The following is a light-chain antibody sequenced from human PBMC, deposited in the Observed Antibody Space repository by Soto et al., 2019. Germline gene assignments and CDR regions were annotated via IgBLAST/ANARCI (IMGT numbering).Light chain of an antibody. CDR1: QSVSNNY. V-gene: IGKV3-20*01. CDR3: QQYGTPPFT. Sequence: EIVLTQSPGTLSLSPGERATLSCRASQSVSNNYLAWYQHKPGQAPRLLIYGASSRATGIPDRFSGSGSGTDFTLTISGLEPEDCAVYYCQQYGTPPFTFGQGTKLEIK. CDR2: GAS. J-gene: IGKJ2*01.